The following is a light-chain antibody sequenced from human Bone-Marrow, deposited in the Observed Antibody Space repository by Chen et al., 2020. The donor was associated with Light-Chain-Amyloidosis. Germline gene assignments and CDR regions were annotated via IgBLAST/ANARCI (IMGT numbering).Light chain of an antibody. V-gene: IGKV4-1*01. Sequence: DIVMTQSPNPLAVSMGEKATINCKSSQTVLYTSNNKNYLAWYQQKPGQPPKLLIYWASTRESGVPDRFSGSGSGTDSTLTIRSLQAEDVAVYYCQQYFITPYTFGQGTKLEIK. CDR3: QQYFITPYT. CDR2: WAS. CDR1: QTVLYTSNNKNY. J-gene: IGKJ2*01.